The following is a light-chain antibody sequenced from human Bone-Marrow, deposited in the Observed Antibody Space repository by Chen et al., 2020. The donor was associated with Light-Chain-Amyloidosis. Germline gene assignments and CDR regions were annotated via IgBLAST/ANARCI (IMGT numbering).Light chain of an antibody. Sequence: QPPLTQPPSVSGSPGQSIPIPCTGTSSDVGGENHVSWYQQHPDKAPKLMIYEVTNRPSWVPDRFSGSKSDNTASLTISGLQTEDEADYFCSSYTITNTLVFGSGTRVTVL. V-gene: IGLV2-14*01. CDR2: EVT. J-gene: IGLJ1*01. CDR3: SSYTITNTLV. CDR1: SSDVGGENH.